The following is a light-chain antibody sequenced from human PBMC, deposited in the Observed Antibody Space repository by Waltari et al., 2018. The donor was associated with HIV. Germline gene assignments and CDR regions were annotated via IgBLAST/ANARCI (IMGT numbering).Light chain of an antibody. V-gene: IGLV3-1*01. CDR1: KLGDKY. J-gene: IGLJ2*01. CDR2: QDS. CDR3: QAWDSSTAV. Sequence: SYELTQPPSVSVSPGQTASIPCSGDKLGDKYACWYQQKPGQSPILVIDQDSKRASGIPERFSGSNSGNTATLTISGTQSMDEADYYCQAWDSSTAVFGGGTKLTVL.